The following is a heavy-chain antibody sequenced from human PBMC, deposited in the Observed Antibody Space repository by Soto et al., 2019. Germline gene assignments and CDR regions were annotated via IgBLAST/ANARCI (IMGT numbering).Heavy chain of an antibody. Sequence: GGSLRLSCAASGFTFSSYAMSWVRQAPGKGLEWVSAISGSGGSTYYADSVKGRFTISRDNSKNTLYLQMNSLRAEDTAVYYCAKPRNYDFWSGYYGDYFDYWGQGTLVTVSS. CDR2: ISGSGGST. CDR3: AKPRNYDFWSGYYGDYFDY. CDR1: GFTFSSYA. J-gene: IGHJ4*02. D-gene: IGHD3-3*01. V-gene: IGHV3-23*01.